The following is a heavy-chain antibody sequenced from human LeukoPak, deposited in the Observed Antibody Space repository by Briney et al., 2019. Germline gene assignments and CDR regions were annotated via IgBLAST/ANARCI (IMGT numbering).Heavy chain of an antibody. J-gene: IGHJ4*02. Sequence: SVKVSCKASGGTFSSYAISWVRQAPGQGLEWMGGIIPIFGTANYAQEFQGRVTITADESTSTAYMELSSLRSEDTAVYYCARDQVAYEPLLTTVGFDYWGQGTLVTVSS. V-gene: IGHV1-69*13. CDR1: GGTFSSYA. CDR2: IIPIFGTA. D-gene: IGHD4-23*01. CDR3: ARDQVAYEPLLTTVGFDY.